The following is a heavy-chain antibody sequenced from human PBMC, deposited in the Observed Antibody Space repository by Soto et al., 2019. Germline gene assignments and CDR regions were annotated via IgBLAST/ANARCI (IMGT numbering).Heavy chain of an antibody. CDR2: IIPILGIA. Sequence: QVQLVQSGAEVKKPGSSVKVSCKASGGTFSSYTISWVRQAPGQGLEWMGRIIPILGIANYAQKFQGRVTITADKSTSTAYMELSSLRSEDTAVYYCARAVGRFGVFSWFDPWGQGTLVTVSS. J-gene: IGHJ5*02. CDR3: ARAVGRFGVFSWFDP. V-gene: IGHV1-69*02. D-gene: IGHD3-10*01. CDR1: GGTFSSYT.